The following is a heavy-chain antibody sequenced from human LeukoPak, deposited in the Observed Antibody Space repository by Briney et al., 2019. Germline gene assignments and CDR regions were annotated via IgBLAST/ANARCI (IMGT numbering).Heavy chain of an antibody. Sequence: ASVKVSCKASGYTFSSYGISWVRQAPGQGLEWMGWINIHNGYTIYGQKIQGRVTMTADKSTNTAHMDSRSLRSDDTAVYYCAREIASSSSWYWFDPWGQGTLVTVSS. J-gene: IGHJ5*02. CDR3: AREIASSSSWYWFDP. CDR1: GYTFSSYG. V-gene: IGHV1-18*01. D-gene: IGHD6-13*01. CDR2: INIHNGYT.